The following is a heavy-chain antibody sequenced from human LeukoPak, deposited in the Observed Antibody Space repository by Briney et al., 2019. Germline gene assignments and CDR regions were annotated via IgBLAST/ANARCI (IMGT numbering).Heavy chain of an antibody. D-gene: IGHD6-13*01. CDR1: GGSVSTYY. V-gene: IGHV4-4*07. Sequence: SETLSLTCTVSGGSVSTYYWTWIRRPPGKGLEWIGRIHTSGSTNYNPSLKSRVTMPVDTSKNQFSLKLSSVTAADTAVYFCARTPSGFSSSWTLYYYMDVWGKGTTVTVSS. CDR2: IHTSGST. CDR3: ARTPSGFSSSWTLYYYMDV. J-gene: IGHJ6*03.